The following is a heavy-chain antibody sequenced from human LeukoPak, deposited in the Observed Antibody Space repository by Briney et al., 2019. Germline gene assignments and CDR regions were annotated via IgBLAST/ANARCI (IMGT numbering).Heavy chain of an antibody. D-gene: IGHD3-16*01. CDR1: GFTFRSNA. V-gene: IGHV3-23*01. J-gene: IGHJ4*02. Sequence: GGSLRLSCAASGFTFRSNAMSWVRQVPGKGLEWVSAISGSGDRTYYADSVKGRFTVSRENSKNTLHLQMDRLRVEDTTVYYCAKEFHSGNAGTFGFDYWGQGTLVTVSS. CDR2: ISGSGDRT. CDR3: AKEFHSGNAGTFGFDY.